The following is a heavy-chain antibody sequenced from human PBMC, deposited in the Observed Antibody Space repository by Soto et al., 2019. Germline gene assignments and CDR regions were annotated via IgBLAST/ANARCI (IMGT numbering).Heavy chain of an antibody. CDR2: ISSGSSNI. V-gene: IGHV3-21*01. D-gene: IGHD2-15*01. CDR1: GFAFRSYN. J-gene: IGHJ4*02. Sequence: EVQLVESGGGLVKPGGSLTLSCAGSGFAFRSYNMNWVRQTPGKGLERVASISSGSSNIYYADSVKGRFTISRDNDKDSLYLEMDSLRAEDSAVYYCASATVVAGTGDFWGQGTLLTVSS. CDR3: ASATVVAGTGDF.